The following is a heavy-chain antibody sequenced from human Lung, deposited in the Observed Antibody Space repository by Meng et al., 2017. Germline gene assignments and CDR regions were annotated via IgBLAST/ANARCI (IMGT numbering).Heavy chain of an antibody. D-gene: IGHD4-11*01. J-gene: IGHJ4*02. V-gene: IGHV4-34*01. CDR2: INHSGST. CDR1: GGSFSDYY. Sequence: QGPLQQSGAGLLKPSVTLFLPCVVSGGSFSDYYWSWIRQPPGKGLEWIGEINHSGSTNYNPSLESRATISVDTSQNNLSLKLSSVTAADSAVYYCARGPTTMAHDFDYWGQGTLVAVSS. CDR3: ARGPTTMAHDFDY.